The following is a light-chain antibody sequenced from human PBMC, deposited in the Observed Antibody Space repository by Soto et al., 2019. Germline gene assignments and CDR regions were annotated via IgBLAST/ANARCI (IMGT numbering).Light chain of an antibody. CDR3: QQSNRG. V-gene: IGKV1-5*03. CDR1: QSISDW. Sequence: DIQMTQSPSTLSASVGDRVTIACRASQSISDWLAWYQQKPGKAPKLLIYKASSLESGVPSRFSGSGSGTEFTLTISSLQPDDVATYYCQQSNRGFGQGTKVDI. CDR2: KAS. J-gene: IGKJ1*01.